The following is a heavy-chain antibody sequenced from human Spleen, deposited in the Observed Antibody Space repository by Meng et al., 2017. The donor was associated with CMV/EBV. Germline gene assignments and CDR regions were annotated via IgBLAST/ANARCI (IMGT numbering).Heavy chain of an antibody. Sequence: SETLSLTCTVSGGSISSSSYYWGWIRQPPGKGLEWIGSIYYSGSTYYNPSLKSRVTISVDTSKNQFSLKLSSVTAADTAVYYCATVGIFGVVIIGAFDIWGQGTMVTVSS. CDR3: ATVGIFGVVIIGAFDI. CDR2: IYYSGST. V-gene: IGHV4-39*07. CDR1: GGSISSSSYY. D-gene: IGHD3-3*01. J-gene: IGHJ3*02.